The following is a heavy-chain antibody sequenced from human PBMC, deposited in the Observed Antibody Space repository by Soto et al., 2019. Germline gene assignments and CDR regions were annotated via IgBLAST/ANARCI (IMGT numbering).Heavy chain of an antibody. CDR1: GGSISSYY. Sequence: QVQLQESGQGLVKPSETLSLTCTVSGGSISSYYWSWIRQPPGKGLEWIGYIYYSGSTNYNPSLKSRVTISVDTSKNQFSLKLSSVTAADTGVYYCASTSKTGTNDYWGQGTLVTVSS. D-gene: IGHD1-1*01. J-gene: IGHJ4*02. V-gene: IGHV4-59*01. CDR3: ASTSKTGTNDY. CDR2: IYYSGST.